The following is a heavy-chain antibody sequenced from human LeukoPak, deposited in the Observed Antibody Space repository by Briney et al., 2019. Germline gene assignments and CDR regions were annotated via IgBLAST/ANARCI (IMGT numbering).Heavy chain of an antibody. Sequence: QTGGSLRLSCAASGFTFSSYSMNWVRQAPGKGLEWVSYISSSSSTIYYADSVKGRFTISRDNAKNSLYLQMNSLRDEDTAVYYCARDRRIEYGDYSGIDYWGQGTLVTVS. CDR2: ISSSSSTI. CDR1: GFTFSSYS. D-gene: IGHD4-17*01. CDR3: ARDRRIEYGDYSGIDY. V-gene: IGHV3-48*02. J-gene: IGHJ4*02.